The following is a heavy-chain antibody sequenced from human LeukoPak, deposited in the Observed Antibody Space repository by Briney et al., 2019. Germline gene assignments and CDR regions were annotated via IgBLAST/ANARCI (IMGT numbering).Heavy chain of an antibody. Sequence: QPGGSLRLSCAASGFTFSSYAMHWVRQAPDKGLEWVAVISYDGSNKYYADSVKGRFTISRDNSKNTLYLQMNSLRADDTALYYCVKDLTTVTTQGDYWGQGTLVTVSS. V-gene: IGHV3-30*04. J-gene: IGHJ4*02. CDR3: VKDLTTVTTQGDY. CDR1: GFTFSSYA. D-gene: IGHD4-17*01. CDR2: ISYDGSNK.